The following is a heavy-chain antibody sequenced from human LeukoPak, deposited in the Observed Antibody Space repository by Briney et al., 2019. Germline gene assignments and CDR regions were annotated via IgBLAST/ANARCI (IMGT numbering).Heavy chain of an antibody. V-gene: IGHV3-9*01. CDR2: ISWHSGSI. CDR1: GFTFDDYA. Sequence: GRSLRLSCAASGFTFDDYAMYWVRQAPGKGLEWISGISWHSGSIGYAASVKGRFTISRDNAKNSLYLQMNSLRAEDTALYYCAKALGSGSYYLGYMDVWGKGTTVTVSS. D-gene: IGHD3-10*01. CDR3: AKALGSGSYYLGYMDV. J-gene: IGHJ6*03.